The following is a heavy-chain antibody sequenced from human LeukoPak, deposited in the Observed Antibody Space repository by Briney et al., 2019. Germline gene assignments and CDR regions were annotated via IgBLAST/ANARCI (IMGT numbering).Heavy chain of an antibody. Sequence: GASVKVSCKASGYTFTSYAMHWVRQAPGQRLEWMGWINAGNGNTKYSQEFQGRVTITRDTSASTAYMELSSLRSEDMAVYYCARDGRADSGYDFDYWGQGTLVTVSS. CDR3: ARDGRADSGYDFDY. V-gene: IGHV1-3*03. CDR2: INAGNGNT. J-gene: IGHJ4*02. D-gene: IGHD5-12*01. CDR1: GYTFTSYA.